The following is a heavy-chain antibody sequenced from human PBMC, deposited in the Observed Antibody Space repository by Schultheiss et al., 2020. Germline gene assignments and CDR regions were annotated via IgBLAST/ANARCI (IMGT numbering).Heavy chain of an antibody. CDR1: GFTFSSYA. CDR3: ARGLMTTVTTGFDY. J-gene: IGHJ4*02. V-gene: IGHV3-23*01. CDR2: ISGGGTYT. Sequence: GGSLRLSYAASGFTFSSYAMTWVRQAPGMGLEWVSAISGGGTYTYYADSVKGRFTISRDNSKNTLYLQMNSLRAEDTAVYYCARGLMTTVTTGFDYWGQGTLVTVSS. D-gene: IGHD4-17*01.